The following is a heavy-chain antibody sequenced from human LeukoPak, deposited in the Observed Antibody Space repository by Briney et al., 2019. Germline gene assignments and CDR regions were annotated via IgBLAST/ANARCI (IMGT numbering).Heavy chain of an antibody. CDR3: ARDQIVGATRNYYYYGMDV. Sequence: ASVKVSCKASGYTFTSYDINWVRQATGQGLEWMGWMNPNSGNTGYAQKFQGRVTITRNTSISTAYMELSSLRAGDTAVYYCARDQIVGATRNYYYYGMDVWGQGTTVTVSS. V-gene: IGHV1-8*03. J-gene: IGHJ6*02. D-gene: IGHD1-26*01. CDR2: MNPNSGNT. CDR1: GYTFTSYD.